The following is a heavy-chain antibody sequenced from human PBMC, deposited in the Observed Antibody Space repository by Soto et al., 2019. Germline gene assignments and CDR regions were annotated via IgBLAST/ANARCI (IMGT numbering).Heavy chain of an antibody. J-gene: IGHJ6*03. Sequence: SQTLSLTCAISGDSVSSNSAAWNWIRQSPSRGLEWLGRTYYRSKWYNDYAVSVKSRITINPDTSKNQFSLQLNSVTPEDTAVVYFERAGCSGGSCYSNYYYCMDVGGKGTTVTVSS. CDR3: ERAGCSGGSCYSNYYYCMDV. D-gene: IGHD2-15*01. CDR1: GDSVSSNSAA. CDR2: TYYRSKWYN. V-gene: IGHV6-1*01.